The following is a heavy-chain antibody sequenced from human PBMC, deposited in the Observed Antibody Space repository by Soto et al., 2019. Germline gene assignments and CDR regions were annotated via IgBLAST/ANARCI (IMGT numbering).Heavy chain of an antibody. CDR1: GFALTTYT. J-gene: IGHJ4*02. V-gene: IGHV3-21*02. CDR3: VREDGVVGASSAFDS. D-gene: IGHD1-26*01. CDR2: INGRSNYK. Sequence: EVQLVESGGGLVAPGGSLRLSCVASGFALTTYTMNWVRQAPGTGLEWVSSINGRSNYKYYSDSVKGRFTVSRDNAQISLFLQMSRLGPEDSAVYYCVREDGVVGASSAFDSWGQGTLVTVSS.